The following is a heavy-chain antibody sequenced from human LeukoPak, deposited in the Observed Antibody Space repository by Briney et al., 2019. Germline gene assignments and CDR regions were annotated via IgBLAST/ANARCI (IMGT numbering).Heavy chain of an antibody. V-gene: IGHV3-53*04. J-gene: IGHJ4*02. CDR3: ARHEMAFDY. CDR2: IYGGGST. D-gene: IGHD5-24*01. CDR1: GFTVSNNY. Sequence: PGGSLRLSCVVSGFTVSNNYMKWVRQAPGKGLEWVSTIYGGGSTYYADSVRGRFTISRHNSKNTLYLQMNSLRAEDTAVYYCARHEMAFDYWGQGTLVTVSS.